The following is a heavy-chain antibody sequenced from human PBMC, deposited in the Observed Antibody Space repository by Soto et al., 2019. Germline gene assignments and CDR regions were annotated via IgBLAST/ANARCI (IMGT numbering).Heavy chain of an antibody. V-gene: IGHV2-5*02. CDR3: AHIVXAGLGYYFDY. D-gene: IGHD6-19*01. J-gene: IGHJ4*02. CDR2: IYWDDDK. Sequence: QITLKESGPTLVKPTQTLTLTCTFSGFSLSSTRMAVGWIRQPPGKALEWLALIYWDDDKRYSPFLKSRLTITKDTSKNQVVLTMSNMDPVDTARYYCAHIVXAGLGYYFDYWGQGTLVTVSS. CDR1: GFSLSSTRMA.